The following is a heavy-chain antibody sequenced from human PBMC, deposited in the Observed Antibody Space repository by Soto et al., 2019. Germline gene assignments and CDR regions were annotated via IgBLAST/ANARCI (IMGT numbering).Heavy chain of an antibody. CDR2: INRSGST. V-gene: IGHV4-34*01. J-gene: IGHJ4*02. CDR1: GGSFSGYY. D-gene: IGHD3-3*02. CDR3: ARGAIFDY. Sequence: QVQLQQWGAGLLRPSETLSLTCGVYGGSFSGYYWSWIRQPPGKGLGWIGEINRSGSTDYNPSHKSRVTMSLDTSNNQFSLRLNSVTAADTAVYYCARGAIFDYWGQGTLITVSS.